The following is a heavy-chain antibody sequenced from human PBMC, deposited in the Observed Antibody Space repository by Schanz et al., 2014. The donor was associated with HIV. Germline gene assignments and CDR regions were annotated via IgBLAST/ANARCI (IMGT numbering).Heavy chain of an antibody. J-gene: IGHJ3*02. V-gene: IGHV3-21*01. CDR3: ARGYCGGDGCYLRYDAFDI. D-gene: IGHD2-21*01. Sequence: EVHLSESGGGLVQPGGSLRLSCAASGFTFSSYSMSWVRQAPGKALEWVSSINEGGDFRYYAYSARGRFTISRDNAKNSVFLQMNSLRVEDTAVYYCARGYCGGDGCYLRYDAFDIWGHGTMISIS. CDR2: INEGGDFR. CDR1: GFTFSSYS.